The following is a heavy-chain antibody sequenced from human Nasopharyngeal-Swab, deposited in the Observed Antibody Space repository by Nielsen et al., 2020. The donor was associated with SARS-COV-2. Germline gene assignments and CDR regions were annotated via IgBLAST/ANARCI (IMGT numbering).Heavy chain of an antibody. CDR3: AHRLPLYDGMDV. V-gene: IGHV2-5*02. J-gene: IGHJ6*02. CDR1: GFSLSTSGVG. CDR2: IYWDDDK. D-gene: IGHD2-8*01. Sequence: SGPTLVKPPETLRLTCTFSGFSLSTSGVGVGWIRQPPGKALEWLALIYWDDDKRYSPSLKSRLTITKDTSKNQVVLTMTNMDPVDTATYYCAHRLPLYDGMDVWGQGTTVTVSS.